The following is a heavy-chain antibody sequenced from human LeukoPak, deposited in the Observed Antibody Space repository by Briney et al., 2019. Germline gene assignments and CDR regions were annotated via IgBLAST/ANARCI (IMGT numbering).Heavy chain of an antibody. CDR1: GFTVSANY. CDR3: AKDMKDYYYYGMDV. CDR2: IYNDGST. Sequence: PGGSLRLSCATSGFTVSANYMTWVRQAPGKGLEWVSVIYNDGSTYYADSVKGRFTISRDNSKNTLYLRMNSLRAEDTALYYCAKDMKDYYYYGMDVWGQGTTVTVSS. J-gene: IGHJ6*02. D-gene: IGHD3-16*01. V-gene: IGHV3-53*01.